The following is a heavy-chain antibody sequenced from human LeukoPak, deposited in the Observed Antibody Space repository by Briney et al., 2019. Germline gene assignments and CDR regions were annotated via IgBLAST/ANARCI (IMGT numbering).Heavy chain of an antibody. CDR3: ATDPIYIIEAAGSPFDY. CDR2: ISGSGGST. Sequence: QPGGSLRLSCAASGFTFSSYAMSWVRQAPGKGLEWVSVISGSGGSTHYADSVKGRFTISRDNSKNTLYLQMNSLRAEDTAVYYCATDPIYIIEAAGSPFDYWGQGTLVTVSS. J-gene: IGHJ4*02. V-gene: IGHV3-23*01. D-gene: IGHD6-13*01. CDR1: GFTFSSYA.